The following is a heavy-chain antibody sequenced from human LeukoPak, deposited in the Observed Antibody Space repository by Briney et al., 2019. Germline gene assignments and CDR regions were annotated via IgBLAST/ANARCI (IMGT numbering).Heavy chain of an antibody. CDR2: INHDGSDK. CDR3: ARGVSGATALDF. V-gene: IGHV3-7*02. D-gene: IGHD4/OR15-4a*01. J-gene: IGHJ4*02. CDR1: GFTFSTHW. Sequence: PGGSLRLSCAASGFTFSTHWMSWVRQAPGRGLEWVANINHDGSDKYYVDSVKGRFTISRDNAKNSLYLQMNSLRAEDTAVYYCARGVSGATALDFWGQGTLVTVS.